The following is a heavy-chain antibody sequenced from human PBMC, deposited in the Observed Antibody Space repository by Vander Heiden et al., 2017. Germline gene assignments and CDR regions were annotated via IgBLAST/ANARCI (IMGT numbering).Heavy chain of an antibody. J-gene: IGHJ4*02. CDR3: TGDLWSGYRGGY. V-gene: IGHV3-49*03. Sequence: EVQLVESGGGLVQPGRSLSLSCTASGFTFGDYVMSWFRQAPGKGLGWVGFIGKKGSGGTTQYAASVKGRFTISRDDSKSIVYLQMNSMKTEDTAVYYCTGDLWSGYRGGYWGQGTLVTVSS. CDR1: GFTFGDYV. CDR2: IGKKGSGGTT. D-gene: IGHD3-3*01.